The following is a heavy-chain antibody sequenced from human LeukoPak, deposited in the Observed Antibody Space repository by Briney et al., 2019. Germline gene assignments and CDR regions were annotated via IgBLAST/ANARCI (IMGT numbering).Heavy chain of an antibody. CDR1: GFTFSNAY. V-gene: IGHV3-15*07. CDR2: IKPKTDGETT. J-gene: IGHJ4*02. CDR3: TTDLGTYYHGSQRLIPIDY. Sequence: KPGGSLRLSCAASGFTFSNAYMNWVRQAPGKGLEWVGRIKPKTDGETTEYAAPVKDRFSISRDDSKSMMYLQMNSLKTEDTAVYYCTTDLGTYYHGSQRLIPIDYWGQGTLVTVSS. D-gene: IGHD3-10*01.